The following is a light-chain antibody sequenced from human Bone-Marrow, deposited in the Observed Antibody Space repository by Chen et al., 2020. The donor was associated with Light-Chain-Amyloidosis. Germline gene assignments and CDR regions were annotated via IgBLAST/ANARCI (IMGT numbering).Light chain of an antibody. CDR1: QSVLYSSYNTND. CDR3: QQCYSTPLT. V-gene: IGKV4-1*01. J-gene: IGKJ4*01. Sequence: DIVMTQSPDSLAVSLGERATINCKSSQSVLYSSYNTNDLAWYQQKPGQPPKLLIYWASTRESGVPDRFSGSGSGTDFTLTISSLQAEDVAVDYYQQCYSTPLTFGRGTKVESK. CDR2: WAS.